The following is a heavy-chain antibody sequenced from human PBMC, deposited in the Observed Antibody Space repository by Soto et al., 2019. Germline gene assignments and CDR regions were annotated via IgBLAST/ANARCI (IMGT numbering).Heavy chain of an antibody. Sequence: GGSLRLSCAASGFIFSNAWMSWVRQAPGKGLEWVGRIKSKADGGTTNYVAPVKGRFNISRDGSKNTLYLQMNGLKTEDTAVYYCTTGWSSKDYWGQGTVVTVSS. D-gene: IGHD3-3*01. CDR3: TTGWSSKDY. CDR1: GFIFSNAW. CDR2: IKSKADGGTT. V-gene: IGHV3-15*01. J-gene: IGHJ4*02.